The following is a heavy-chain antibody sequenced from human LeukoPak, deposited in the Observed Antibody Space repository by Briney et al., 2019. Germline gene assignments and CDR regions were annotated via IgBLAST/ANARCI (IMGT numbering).Heavy chain of an antibody. CDR2: ISYDGSNK. D-gene: IGHD6-13*01. CDR1: GFTFSSYA. J-gene: IGHJ4*02. CDR3: ARDLGPGLAAALDY. V-gene: IGHV3-30-3*01. Sequence: GGSPRLSCAASGFTFSSYAMHWVRQAPGKGLEWVAVISYDGSNKYYADSVKGRFTISRDNSKNTLYLQMNSLRAEDTAVYYCARDLGPGLAAALDYWGQGTLVTVSS.